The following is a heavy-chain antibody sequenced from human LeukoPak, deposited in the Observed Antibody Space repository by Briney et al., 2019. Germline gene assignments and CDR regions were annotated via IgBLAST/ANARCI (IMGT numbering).Heavy chain of an antibody. Sequence: ASVKVSCKASGYTFSTYPMNWVRQAPGQGLEWMGWINTNTGSPTYAQGLTGRFVFSLGTSVSTAYLQISSLKAEDTAVYYCTRGDSSSSRSFDHWGQGTLVTVSS. V-gene: IGHV7-4-1*02. CDR2: INTNTGSP. CDR3: TRGDSSSSRSFDH. CDR1: GYTFSTYP. J-gene: IGHJ4*02. D-gene: IGHD6-6*01.